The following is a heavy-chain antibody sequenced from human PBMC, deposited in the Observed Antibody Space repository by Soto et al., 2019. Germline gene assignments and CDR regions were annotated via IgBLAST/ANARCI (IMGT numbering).Heavy chain of an antibody. CDR3: VTSGYNYYYYMDV. CDR2: IYSGGST. V-gene: IGHV3-53*04. CDR1: GFSVSSNY. Sequence: AGGSLRLCCAASGFSVSSNYMSGVRQAQGKGLEWVSVIYSGGSTDYADSVKGRFTISRHNSKNTLYLQMNSLRAEDTAVYYCVTSGYNYYYYMDVWGKGTTVTVSS. J-gene: IGHJ6*03. D-gene: IGHD3-3*01.